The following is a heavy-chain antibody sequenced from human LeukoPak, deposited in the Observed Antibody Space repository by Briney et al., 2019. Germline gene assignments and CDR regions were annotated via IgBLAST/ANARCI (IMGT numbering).Heavy chain of an antibody. D-gene: IGHD1-26*01. CDR3: ASHILLVGPGMKDFDY. V-gene: IGHV3-48*01. CDR2: ISSSSSTI. Sequence: PGGSLRLSCAASGFTFSSYAMSWVRQAPGKGLEWVSYISSSSSTIYYADSVKGRFTISRDNAKNSLYLQMNSLRAEDTAVYYCASHILLVGPGMKDFDYWGQGTLVTVSS. CDR1: GFTFSSYA. J-gene: IGHJ4*02.